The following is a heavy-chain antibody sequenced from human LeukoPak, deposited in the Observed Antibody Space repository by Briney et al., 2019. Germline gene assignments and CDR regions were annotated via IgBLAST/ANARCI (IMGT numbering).Heavy chain of an antibody. Sequence: GGSLRLLCAASGFTFSSYSMNWVRQAPGGGLGGVSYISSSSSSIYYADSVKGRFTISRDNAKNSLFLQMNSLRAEDTAVYYCAREVDCSSTRCYSNGWFDPWGQGTLVTVSS. CDR3: AREVDCSSTRCYSNGWFDP. J-gene: IGHJ5*02. D-gene: IGHD2-2*01. CDR2: ISSSSSSI. CDR1: GFTFSSYS. V-gene: IGHV3-48*01.